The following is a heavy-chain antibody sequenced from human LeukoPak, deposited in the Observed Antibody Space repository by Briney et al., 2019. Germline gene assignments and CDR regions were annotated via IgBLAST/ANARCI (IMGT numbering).Heavy chain of an antibody. J-gene: IGHJ4*02. CDR2: ILYTGTT. V-gene: IGHV4-59*13. Sequence: PSETLSLTCTVSGGSINIFSLSWVRQPPGKRPGWVGDILYTGTTNYNPFLMSRLTISTDTSKNQVSLKVKSVTAADTAVYYCAISSKDTTVRPWFGYWGQGTLVTVSS. CDR3: AISSKDTTVRPWFGY. D-gene: IGHD4-11*01. CDR1: GGSINIFS.